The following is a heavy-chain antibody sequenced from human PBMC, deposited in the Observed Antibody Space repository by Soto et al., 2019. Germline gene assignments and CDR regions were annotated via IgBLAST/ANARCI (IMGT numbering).Heavy chain of an antibody. CDR2: ISAYNGNT. CDR3: AREGYYDSSGYQYGMDV. J-gene: IGHJ6*02. Sequence: QVQLVQSGAEVKKPGASVKVSCKASGYTFTSYGISWVRQAPGQGLEWMGWISAYNGNTNSAQKLQGRVTMTTDTSTSTAYMELRSLRSDDTAVYYCAREGYYDSSGYQYGMDVWGQGTTVTVSS. D-gene: IGHD3-22*01. CDR1: GYTFTSYG. V-gene: IGHV1-18*01.